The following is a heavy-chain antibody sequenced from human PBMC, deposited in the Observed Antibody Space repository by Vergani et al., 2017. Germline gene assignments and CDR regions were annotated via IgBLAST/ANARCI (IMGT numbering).Heavy chain of an antibody. CDR3: ASGSGYELDY. J-gene: IGHJ4*02. CDR2: IYYSGSA. Sequence: QLQLQESGPGLVKPSETLSLTCTVSGGSISSSSYYWGWIRQPPGKGREWIGSIYYSGSAYYNPSLKSRVTISVDTSKNQFSLKLSSVTAADTAVYYCASGSGYELDYWGQGTLVTVSS. V-gene: IGHV4-39*01. CDR1: GGSISSSSYY. D-gene: IGHD5-12*01.